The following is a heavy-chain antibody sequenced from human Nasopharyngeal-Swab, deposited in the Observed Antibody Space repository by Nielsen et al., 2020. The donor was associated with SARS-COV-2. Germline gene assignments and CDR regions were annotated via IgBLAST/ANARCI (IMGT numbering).Heavy chain of an antibody. CDR1: GFTFSTYA. CDR3: ARSKHSHLRGYNWFDP. V-gene: IGHV3-23*01. D-gene: IGHD3-16*01. Sequence: GESLKISCAASGFTFSTYAMTWVRQAPGKGLEWVSTIDAGGANTFYADSVKGRFTISRDNSKNTLYLQMNSLRAEDTAVYYCARSKHSHLRGYNWFDPWGQGTLVTVSS. CDR2: IDAGGANT. J-gene: IGHJ5*02.